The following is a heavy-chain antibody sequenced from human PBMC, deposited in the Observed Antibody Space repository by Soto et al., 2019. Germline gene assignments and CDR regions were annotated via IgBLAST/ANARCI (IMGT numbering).Heavy chain of an antibody. J-gene: IGHJ6*02. CDR2: IGSRSDI. D-gene: IGHD2-2*02. CDR3: AREYTAWPLAYGLDV. V-gene: IGHV3-21*01. CDR1: GFTFSTYS. Sequence: GGSLRLSCVGSGFTFSTYSINWVRQAPGKGLEWVSSIGSRSDIYYADSVKGRFTISRDNAKNSVSLQMNSLRAEDTAVYYCAREYTAWPLAYGLDVWGQGTTVTVSS.